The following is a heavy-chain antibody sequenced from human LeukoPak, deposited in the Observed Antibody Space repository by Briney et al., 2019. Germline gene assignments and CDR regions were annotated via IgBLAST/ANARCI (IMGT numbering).Heavy chain of an antibody. J-gene: IGHJ4*02. CDR1: GGSVSSGTYY. CDR2: IYYSGST. Sequence: SETLSLTCTVSGGSVSSGTYYWSWIRQPPGKGLEWIGYIYYSGSTNYNPSHKSRVTISMDTSKNQFSLKLSSVTAADTAVYYCARGGGSSGWPYFDYWGQGTLVTVSS. V-gene: IGHV4-61*01. D-gene: IGHD6-19*01. CDR3: ARGGGSSGWPYFDY.